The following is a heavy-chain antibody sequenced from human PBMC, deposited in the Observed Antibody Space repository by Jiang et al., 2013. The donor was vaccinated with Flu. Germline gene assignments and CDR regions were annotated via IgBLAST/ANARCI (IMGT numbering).Heavy chain of an antibody. D-gene: IGHD6-19*01. CDR2: INHSGST. J-gene: IGHJ4*02. Sequence: EWIGEINHSGSTNYNPSLKSRVTISVDTSKNQFSLKLSSVTAADTAVYYCARGGGSGWYIDYWGQGTLVTVSS. V-gene: IGHV4-34*01. CDR3: ARGGGSGWYIDY.